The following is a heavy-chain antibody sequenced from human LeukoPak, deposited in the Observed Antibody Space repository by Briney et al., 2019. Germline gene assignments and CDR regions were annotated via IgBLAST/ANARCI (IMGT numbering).Heavy chain of an antibody. V-gene: IGHV3-23*01. Sequence: GGSLRLSCAASGFTFSNFAFNCVRQAPGRGLEWVSAISGSGGSTYYADSVKGRFTISRDNSKNTLYLQMDGLRAEDTAVYYCAKGLSFPNEFYLDSWGQGILVTVSS. D-gene: IGHD2/OR15-2a*01. CDR1: GFTFSNFA. CDR3: AKGLSFPNEFYLDS. J-gene: IGHJ4*02. CDR2: ISGSGGST.